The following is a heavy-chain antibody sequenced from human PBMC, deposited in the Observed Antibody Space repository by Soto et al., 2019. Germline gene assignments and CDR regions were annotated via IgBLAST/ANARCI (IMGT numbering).Heavy chain of an antibody. V-gene: IGHV1-18*04. D-gene: IGHD2-15*01. CDR3: ARERDRSYCSGGSCYFDY. J-gene: IGHJ4*02. CDR1: GYTFTSYG. CDR2: ISAYNGNT. Sequence: ASVKVSCKASGYTFTSYGISWVRQAPGQGLEWMGWISAYNGNTNYAQKLQGRVTMTTDTSTSTAYMELRSLRSDDTAVYYCARERDRSYCSGGSCYFDYWGQGTLVTVSS.